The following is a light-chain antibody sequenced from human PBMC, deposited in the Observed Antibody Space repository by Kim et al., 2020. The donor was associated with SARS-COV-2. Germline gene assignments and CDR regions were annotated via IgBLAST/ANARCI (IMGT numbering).Light chain of an antibody. Sequence: DIQMTQSPSTLSASVGDRVTITCRASQSITSWLAWYQQKPGKAPKLLIYKASSLDSGVPSRFSGSGSGTEFTLTISSLQPDDFATYYCQQYNTYSTFGQGTKVDIK. V-gene: IGKV1-5*03. CDR3: QQYNTYST. CDR1: QSITSW. J-gene: IGKJ1*01. CDR2: KAS.